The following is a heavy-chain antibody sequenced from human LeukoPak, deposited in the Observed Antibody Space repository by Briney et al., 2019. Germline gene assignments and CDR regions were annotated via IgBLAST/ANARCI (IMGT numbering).Heavy chain of an antibody. D-gene: IGHD2-2*01. Sequence: SETLSLTCTVSGGSISSYYWSWIRQPAGKGLEWIGRIYTSGSTNYNPSLKSRVTMSVDTSKNQFSLKLSSVTAADTAVYYRARAGSYCSSTSCRYFDYWGQGTLVTVSS. CDR2: IYTSGST. V-gene: IGHV4-4*07. J-gene: IGHJ4*02. CDR1: GGSISSYY. CDR3: ARAGSYCSSTSCRYFDY.